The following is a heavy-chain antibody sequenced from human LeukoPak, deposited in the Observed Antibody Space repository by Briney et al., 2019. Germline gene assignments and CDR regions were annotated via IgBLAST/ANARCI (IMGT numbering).Heavy chain of an antibody. CDR2: IKQDGSEK. D-gene: IGHD2-2*01. CDR1: GFTFSSYW. J-gene: IGHJ4*02. CDR3: ARGPIVVVPAATYYFDY. V-gene: IGHV3-7*01. Sequence: GGSLRLSCAASGFTFSSYWMSWVRQAPGKGLEWVANIKQDGSEKYYVDSVKGRFTISRDNAKNSLYLQMNSLRAEDTAVYYCARGPIVVVPAATYYFDYWGQGTLVTVSS.